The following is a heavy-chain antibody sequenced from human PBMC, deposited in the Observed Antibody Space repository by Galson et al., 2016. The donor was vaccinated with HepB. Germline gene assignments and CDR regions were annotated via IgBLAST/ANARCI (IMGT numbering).Heavy chain of an antibody. Sequence: SLRLSCAVSEFIYSRYALHWVRQAPGKGLEWVAVILYDGSNKFYSDSVKGRFTISRDNSKNTLYLQMNSLRAEDTPVYYCAGEHTSSWYPQGWFDPWGQGTLVTVSA. CDR2: ILYDGSNK. J-gene: IGHJ5*02. CDR3: AGEHTSSWYPQGWFDP. V-gene: IGHV3-30*04. D-gene: IGHD6-13*01. CDR1: EFIYSRYA.